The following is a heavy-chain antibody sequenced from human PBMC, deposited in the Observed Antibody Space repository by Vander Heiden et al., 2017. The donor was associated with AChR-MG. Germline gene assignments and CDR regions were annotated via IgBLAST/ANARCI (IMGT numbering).Heavy chain of an antibody. CDR2: INHGGST. CDR1: GGSFSGYY. D-gene: IGHD2-2*01. CDR3: ARGEGADIVVVPAAIRAFDI. Sequence: QVQLQQWGAGLLKPSETLSLTCAVYGGSFSGYYWSWIRQPPGKGLEWIGEINHGGSTNYNPSLKSRVTISVDTSKNQFSLKLSSVTAADTAVYYCARGEGADIVVVPAAIRAFDIWGQGTMVTVSS. V-gene: IGHV4-34*01. J-gene: IGHJ3*02.